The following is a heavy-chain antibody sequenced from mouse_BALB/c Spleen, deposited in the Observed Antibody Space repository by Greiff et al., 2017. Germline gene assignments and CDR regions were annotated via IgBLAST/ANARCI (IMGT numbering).Heavy chain of an antibody. CDR1: GYAFTNYL. Sequence: QVQLKESGAELVRPGTSVKVSCKASGYAFTNYLIEWVKQRPGQGLEWIGVINPGSGGTNYNEKFKGKATLTADKSSSTAYMQLSSLTSDDSAVYFCARSRRLRRYFDYWGQGTTLTVSS. CDR2: INPGSGGT. D-gene: IGHD2-2*01. CDR3: ARSRRLRRYFDY. J-gene: IGHJ2*01. V-gene: IGHV1-54*01.